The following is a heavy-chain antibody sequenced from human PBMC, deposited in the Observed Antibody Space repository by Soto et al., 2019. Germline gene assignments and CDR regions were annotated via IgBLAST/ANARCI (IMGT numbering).Heavy chain of an antibody. J-gene: IGHJ4*02. Sequence: PSETLSLTCTVSGGSISSYYWSWIRQPPGKGLEWIGYIYYSGSTNYNPSLKSRVTISVDTSKNQFSLKLSSVTAADTAVYYCARWVGGDYYDSSGYLPNWGQGTLVTVSS. CDR2: IYYSGST. CDR1: GGSISSYY. V-gene: IGHV4-59*01. D-gene: IGHD3-22*01. CDR3: ARWVGGDYYDSSGYLPN.